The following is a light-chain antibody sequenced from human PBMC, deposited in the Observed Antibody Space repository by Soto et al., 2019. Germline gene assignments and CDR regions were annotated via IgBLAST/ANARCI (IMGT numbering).Light chain of an antibody. CDR3: AAWDNSLSGPVV. J-gene: IGLJ2*01. V-gene: IGLV1-47*01. CDR1: SSNIGSNY. Sequence: QSVLTQPHSASGTPGQRVTISCSGSSSNIGSNYVYWYQHLPGTAPKLLIYRNNQRPSGVPDRFSGSKSGTSASLAISGLRSEDEADYYCAAWDNSLSGPVVFGGGTKLTVL. CDR2: RNN.